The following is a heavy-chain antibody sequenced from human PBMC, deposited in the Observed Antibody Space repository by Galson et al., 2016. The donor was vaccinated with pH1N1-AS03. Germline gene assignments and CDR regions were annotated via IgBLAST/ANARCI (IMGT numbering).Heavy chain of an antibody. D-gene: IGHD5-24*01. CDR2: IYPGDSDT. CDR3: ARGDGYNYHFDY. J-gene: IGHJ4*02. CDR1: GFRFTTYW. Sequence: QSGAEVKKPGESLMISCKASGFRFTTYWIAWVRQLPGEGLEWMGFIYPGDSDTKYSPSFQGQVTISADKSISTAYLRWNSLKASDTAMYYCARGDGYNYHFDYWGQGTLVTVSS. V-gene: IGHV5-51*03.